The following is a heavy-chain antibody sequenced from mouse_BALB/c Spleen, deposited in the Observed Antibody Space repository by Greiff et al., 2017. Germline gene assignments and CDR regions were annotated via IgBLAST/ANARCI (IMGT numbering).Heavy chain of an antibody. CDR2: IYPGSGST. V-gene: IGHV1S22*01. D-gene: IGHD1-1*01. CDR3: TVGDFTTVVSFDY. CDR1: GYTFTSYW. J-gene: IGHJ2*01. Sequence: LQQPGSELVRPGASVKLSCKASGYTFTSYWMHWVKQRHGQGLEWIGNIYPGSGSTNYDEKFKSKGTLTVDTSSSTAYMHLSSLTSEDSAVYYCTVGDFTTVVSFDYWGQGTTLTVSS.